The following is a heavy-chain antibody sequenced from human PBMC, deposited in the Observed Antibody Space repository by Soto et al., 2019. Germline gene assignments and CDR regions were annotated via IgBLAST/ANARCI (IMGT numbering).Heavy chain of an antibody. CDR3: ARDSDDSSGYFSGLDY. CDR1: GGSISSGGYY. CDR2: IYYSGST. Sequence: ASETLSLTCTVSGGSISSGGYYWSWIRQHPGKGLEWIGYIYYSGSTYYNPSLKSRVTISVDTSKNQFSLKLSSVTAADTAVYYCARDSDDSSGYFSGLDYWGQGTLVTVSS. D-gene: IGHD3-22*01. V-gene: IGHV4-31*03. J-gene: IGHJ4*02.